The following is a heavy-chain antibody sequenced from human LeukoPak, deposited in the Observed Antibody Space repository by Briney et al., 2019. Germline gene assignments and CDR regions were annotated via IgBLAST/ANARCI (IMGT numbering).Heavy chain of an antibody. D-gene: IGHD1-26*01. CDR2: INHSGST. J-gene: IGHJ4*02. CDR1: GGSFSGYY. Sequence: PSETLSLTCAVYGGSFSGYYWSWIRQPPGKGLEWIREINHSGSTNYNPSLKSRVTISVDTSKNQFALKLSSVTAADTAVYYCARGGGSYYYWGQGTLVTVSS. CDR3: ARGGGSYYY. V-gene: IGHV4-34*01.